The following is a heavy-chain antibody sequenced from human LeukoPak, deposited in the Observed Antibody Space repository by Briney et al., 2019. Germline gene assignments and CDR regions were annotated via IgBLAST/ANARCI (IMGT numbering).Heavy chain of an antibody. CDR2: IYYDGSNQ. D-gene: IGHD1-26*01. Sequence: PGGSLRLSCVVSGLRFRNYGMHWVRQAPGKGLEWVAVIYYDGSNQYYADSVKGRLTVSRDNAKNPLYLQMDSLRAEDTAVYYCATDRNSGKYYDYWGQGTLVTVSS. CDR3: ATDRNSGKYYDY. CDR1: GLRFRNYG. V-gene: IGHV3-33*01. J-gene: IGHJ4*02.